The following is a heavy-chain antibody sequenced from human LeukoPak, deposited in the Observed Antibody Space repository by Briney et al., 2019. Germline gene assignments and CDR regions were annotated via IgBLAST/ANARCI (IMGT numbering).Heavy chain of an antibody. CDR1: GFTFSSYA. D-gene: IGHD3-9*01. V-gene: IGHV3-30-3*01. CDR3: ARDLRYFDWVDY. Sequence: GGSLRLSCAASGFTFSSYAMHWVRQAPGKGLEWVAVVSYDGSNKYYADSVKGRFTISRDNSKNTLYLQMNSLRAEDTAVYYCARDLRYFDWVDYWGQGTLVTVSS. CDR2: VSYDGSNK. J-gene: IGHJ4*02.